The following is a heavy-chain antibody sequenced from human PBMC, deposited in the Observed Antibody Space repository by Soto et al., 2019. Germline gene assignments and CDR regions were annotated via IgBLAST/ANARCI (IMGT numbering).Heavy chain of an antibody. CDR3: ARASTITIFGVVPKNHYSDY. CDR2: IYYSGST. V-gene: IGHV4-59*01. J-gene: IGHJ4*02. Sequence: SETLSLTCTVSGGSISSYYWSWIRQPPGKGLEWIGYIYYSGSTNYNPSLKSRVTISVDTSKNQFSLKLSSVTAADTAVYYCARASTITIFGVVPKNHYSDYWGQGTLVTVSS. D-gene: IGHD3-3*01. CDR1: GGSISSYY.